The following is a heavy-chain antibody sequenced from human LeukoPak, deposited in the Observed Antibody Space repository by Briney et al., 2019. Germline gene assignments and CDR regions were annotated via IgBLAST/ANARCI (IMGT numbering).Heavy chain of an antibody. V-gene: IGHV3-66*01. CDR3: AKDGDTYYDFWSGYYFDY. J-gene: IGHJ4*02. CDR2: IDSGGDT. Sequence: ETLSLTCAVSGVSISSSNWWSWVRQPPGKGMEWVSVIDSGGDTYYADSVKGRFTISRDSSKNTLFLQMNSLRAEDTAVYYCAKDGDTYYDFWSGYYFDYWGQGTLVTVSS. D-gene: IGHD3-3*01. CDR1: GVSISSSNW.